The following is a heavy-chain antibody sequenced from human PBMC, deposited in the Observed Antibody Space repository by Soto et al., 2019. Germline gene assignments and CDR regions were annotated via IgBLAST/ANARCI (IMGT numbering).Heavy chain of an antibody. V-gene: IGHV3-23*01. Sequence: EVQLLESVGGLVHPGGSLRLSCAASGFTFSIYAMTWVRQAPGKGLEWVSTIGGSGGDTSYADFVRGQCTISRDNSSNTRYLQMNSLRSEDTAVYDCEKDAPGSGWLRDYCGQGTRVTVSA. CDR3: EKDAPGSGWLRDY. D-gene: IGHD3-22*01. CDR1: GFTFSIYA. J-gene: IGHJ4*02. CDR2: IGGSGGDT.